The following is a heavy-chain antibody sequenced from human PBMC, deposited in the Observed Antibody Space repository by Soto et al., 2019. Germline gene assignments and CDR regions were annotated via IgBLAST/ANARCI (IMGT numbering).Heavy chain of an antibody. CDR3: ARDGVGATTFFGYFDY. J-gene: IGHJ4*02. CDR1: GLIFSGYA. Sequence: GGSLRLSCAASGLIFSGYAMHWVRQAPGKGLQWVAVIRYDGSNIYYADSVKGRFTISRDNSKNTLYLQMNSLRAEDTAVYYCARDGVGATTFFGYFDYWGQGALVTVPS. D-gene: IGHD1-26*01. CDR2: IRYDGSNI. V-gene: IGHV3-33*01.